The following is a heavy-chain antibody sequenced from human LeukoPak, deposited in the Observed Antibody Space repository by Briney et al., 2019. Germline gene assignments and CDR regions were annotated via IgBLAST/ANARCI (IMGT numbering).Heavy chain of an antibody. CDR1: GFTFSTSA. J-gene: IGHJ4*02. Sequence: GGSLRLSCTTSGFTFSTSALHWVRQAPGKGLEWVALMSYAGSKKFYADSVKGRFTVSRDISKNTLSLQMNSLRAEDTAVYFCAKDPDYGGNSRRGLVYWGQGTLVTVSS. D-gene: IGHD4-23*01. CDR3: AKDPDYGGNSRRGLVY. V-gene: IGHV3-30*18. CDR2: MSYAGSKK.